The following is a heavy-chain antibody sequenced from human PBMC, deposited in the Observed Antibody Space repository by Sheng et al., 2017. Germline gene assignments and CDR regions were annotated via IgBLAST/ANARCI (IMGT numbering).Heavy chain of an antibody. CDR2: IHTDGSAT. Sequence: EVQLVETGGGLVQPGGSLRLSCAVSGFTFSTYWMSWVRQAPGKGLVWVSRIHTDGSATTYADSVKGRFTISRDNAKNTLYLQMNSLRADDTAVYYCARGRVGYGMDVWGQGTTVTVS. V-gene: IGHV3-74*01. J-gene: IGHJ6*02. CDR3: ARGRVGYGMDV. CDR1: GFTFSTYW.